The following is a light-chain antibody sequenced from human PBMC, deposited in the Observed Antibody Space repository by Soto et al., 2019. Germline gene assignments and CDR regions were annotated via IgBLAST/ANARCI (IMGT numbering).Light chain of an antibody. J-gene: IGKJ1*01. Sequence: EIVLTQSPATLSLSPGERATLSCRASQSVSSYLAWYQQKPGQAPRLLIYDASSRATGIPDRFSGSGSGTDFTLTISRLEPEDFAVYYCQHYGSSRTFGQGTKVDIK. CDR1: QSVSSY. CDR3: QHYGSSRT. V-gene: IGKV3-20*01. CDR2: DAS.